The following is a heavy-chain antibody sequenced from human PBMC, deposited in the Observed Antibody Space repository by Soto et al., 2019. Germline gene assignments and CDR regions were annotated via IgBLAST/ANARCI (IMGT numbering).Heavy chain of an antibody. Sequence: PSETLSLTCAVYGGSFSGYYWSWIRQPPGKGLEWIGEINHSGSTNYNPSLKSRVTISVDTSKNQFSLKLSSVTAADTAVYYCARELYGSGSYSIYYYYYGMDVWGQGTTVTVSS. D-gene: IGHD3-10*01. J-gene: IGHJ6*02. CDR3: ARELYGSGSYSIYYYYYGMDV. CDR2: INHSGST. V-gene: IGHV4-34*01. CDR1: GGSFSGYY.